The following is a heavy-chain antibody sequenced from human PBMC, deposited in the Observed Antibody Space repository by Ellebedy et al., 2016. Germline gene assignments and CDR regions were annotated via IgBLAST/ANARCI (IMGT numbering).Heavy chain of an antibody. J-gene: IGHJ4*02. CDR3: ARRASCGGDCRRGEVDN. V-gene: IGHV1-2*02. D-gene: IGHD2-21*02. Sequence: ASVKVSCXASGYTFTDYYIHWVRQAPGQGLEWMGWINPNSGGTNCAQKFQGRVTMTKDTSITTAYMELSSLRSDDAAVYYCARRASCGGDCRRGEVDNWGQGTLVTVSS. CDR1: GYTFTDYY. CDR2: INPNSGGT.